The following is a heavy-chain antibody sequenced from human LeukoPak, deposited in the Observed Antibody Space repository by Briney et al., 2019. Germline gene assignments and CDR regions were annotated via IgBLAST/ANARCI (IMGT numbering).Heavy chain of an antibody. CDR3: ARVIGRGVIHYYYYMDV. V-gene: IGHV4-39*07. CDR2: IYYSGST. Sequence: SETLSLTCTVSGGSISSSSYYWGWIRQPPGKGLEWIGSIYYSGSTYYNPSLKSRVTISVDTSKNQFSLELSSVTAADTAVYYCARVIGRGVIHYYYYMDVWGKGTTVTVSS. D-gene: IGHD3-10*01. CDR1: GGSISSSSYY. J-gene: IGHJ6*03.